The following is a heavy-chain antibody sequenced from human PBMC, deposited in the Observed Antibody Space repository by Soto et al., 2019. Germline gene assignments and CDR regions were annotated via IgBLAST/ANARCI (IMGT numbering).Heavy chain of an antibody. V-gene: IGHV4-59*11. CDR3: ARAPMVLTRSYFDS. J-gene: IGHJ4*02. CDR1: DGTISNQH. Sequence: ASETLSLTCTASDGTISNQHWTWIRKPPGKGLERIGYFSSSGNTNYNPSLKSRVSISVDTSKNQFSLNLTSVTAADTAVYYCARAPMVLTRSYFDSWGQGTPVTVSS. D-gene: IGHD3-22*01. CDR2: FSSSGNT.